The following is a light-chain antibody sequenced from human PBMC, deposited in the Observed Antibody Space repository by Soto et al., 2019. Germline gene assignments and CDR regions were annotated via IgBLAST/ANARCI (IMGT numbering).Light chain of an antibody. CDR1: QSVSSN. Sequence: EIVLTQSPVTLSVSPGERATLSCRASQSVSSNVAWYQQKPGQAPRLLIYDASNRATGIPARFSGSGSETDFTLTISSLEPEDFAVYYCQQRSNWPRTFGGGTKVDIK. V-gene: IGKV3-11*01. J-gene: IGKJ4*01. CDR3: QQRSNWPRT. CDR2: DAS.